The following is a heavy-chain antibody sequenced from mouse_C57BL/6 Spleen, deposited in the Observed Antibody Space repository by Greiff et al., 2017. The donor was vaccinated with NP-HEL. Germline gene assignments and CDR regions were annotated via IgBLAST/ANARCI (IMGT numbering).Heavy chain of an antibody. Sequence: DVQLQESEGGLVQPGSSMKLSCTASGFTFSDYYMAWVRQVPEKGLEWVANINYDGSSTYYLDSLKSRFIISRDNAKNILYLQMSSLKSEDTATYYCARDDYYGSSYDWYFDVWGTGTTVTVSS. CDR3: ARDDYYGSSYDWYFDV. V-gene: IGHV5-16*01. D-gene: IGHD1-1*01. CDR1: GFTFSDYY. J-gene: IGHJ1*03. CDR2: INYDGSST.